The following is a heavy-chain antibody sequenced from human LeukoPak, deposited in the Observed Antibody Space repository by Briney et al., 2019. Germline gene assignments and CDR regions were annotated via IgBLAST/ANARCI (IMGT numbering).Heavy chain of an antibody. CDR2: IHYSGTT. CDR3: AREGVVGAYGHFDY. J-gene: IGHJ4*02. CDR1: GGSISYSHW. D-gene: IGHD2-15*01. V-gene: IGHV4-4*02. Sequence: SETLSLTCAVSGGSISYSHWWSWARQPPGKGXXXXGEIHYSGTTNYNPSLXSRVXXSLDKSKNHFSLRLTSVTAADTAVYYCAREGVVGAYGHFDYWGQGTLVTVSS.